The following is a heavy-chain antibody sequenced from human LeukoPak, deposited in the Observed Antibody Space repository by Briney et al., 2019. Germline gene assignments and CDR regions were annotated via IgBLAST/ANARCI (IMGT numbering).Heavy chain of an antibody. CDR1: GYTFTGYY. CDR3: ARLEYYDFWSGYLDRRYFDY. CDR2: INPNSGGT. J-gene: IGHJ4*02. V-gene: IGHV1-2*06. Sequence: ASVKVSCKASGYTFTGYYMHWVRQAPGQGLEWMGRINPNSGGTNYAQKFQGRVTMTRDTSISTAYMELSRLRSDDTAVYYCARLEYYDFWSGYLDRRYFDYWGQGTLVTVSS. D-gene: IGHD3-3*01.